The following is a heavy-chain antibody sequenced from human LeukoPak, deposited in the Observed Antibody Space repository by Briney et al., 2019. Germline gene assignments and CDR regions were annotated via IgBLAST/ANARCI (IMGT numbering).Heavy chain of an antibody. CDR3: ARVIMVRGLNWFDP. CDR2: IKQDGSEK. Sequence: PGGSLRLSCAASGFTFSDHYMVWVRQARGGGVEGVANIKQDGSEKYYVDSVKGRFTISRGNAKNSLYLQMNSLRAEDTAVYYCARVIMVRGLNWFDPWGQGTLVTVSS. V-gene: IGHV3-7*01. J-gene: IGHJ5*02. CDR1: GFTFSDHY. D-gene: IGHD3-10*01.